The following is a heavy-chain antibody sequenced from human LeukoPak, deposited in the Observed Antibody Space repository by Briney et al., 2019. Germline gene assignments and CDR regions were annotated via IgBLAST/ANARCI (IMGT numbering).Heavy chain of an antibody. CDR2: ICAYNGNT. J-gene: IGHJ4*02. Sequence: ASVKVSCKASGYTFTSYGISWVRPAAGQGLEWMGWICAYNGNTNYVQKLQGRVTMTTDTSTSTAYMEVRSLRSDDTAVYYCARDKKKQDCSGGSCPFDYWGQGTLVTVSS. D-gene: IGHD2-15*01. V-gene: IGHV1-18*01. CDR1: GYTFTSYG. CDR3: ARDKKKQDCSGGSCPFDY.